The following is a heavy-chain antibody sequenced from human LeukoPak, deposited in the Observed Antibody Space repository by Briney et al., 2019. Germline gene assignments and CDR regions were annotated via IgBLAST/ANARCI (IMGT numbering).Heavy chain of an antibody. Sequence: APLKVSCKASGYSFRDNYVHWVRQAPGQGLEYMGWINPKGGDTNFSQRFKGRVTMTSDTSISTAYLEMRKLRSDDTAVYFCARGKDDSTGHYDAFDIWGHGTMVTVSS. J-gene: IGHJ3*02. CDR3: ARGKDDSTGHYDAFDI. CDR1: GYSFRDNY. D-gene: IGHD3-22*01. V-gene: IGHV1-2*02. CDR2: INPKGGDT.